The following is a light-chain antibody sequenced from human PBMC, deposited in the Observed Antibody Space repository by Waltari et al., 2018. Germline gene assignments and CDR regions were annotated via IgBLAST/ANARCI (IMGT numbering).Light chain of an antibody. CDR3: QSADSSGTSL. Sequence: SFELTQPPSVSVPPGQTATITCSGDAFHNLFLHWYQQKPGRAPVLVIFKDTERPSGTPERFSGASSGTAVTLTISGVQAEDEADYYCQSADSSGTSLFGGGTRLTVL. V-gene: IGLV3-25*03. CDR2: KDT. CDR1: AFHNLF. J-gene: IGLJ2*01.